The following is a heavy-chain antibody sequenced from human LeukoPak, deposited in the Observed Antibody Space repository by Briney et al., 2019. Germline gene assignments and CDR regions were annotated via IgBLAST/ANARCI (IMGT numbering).Heavy chain of an antibody. V-gene: IGHV3-21*01. J-gene: IGHJ4*02. Sequence: GGSLRPSCAASGFTFSGYWMSWVRQAPGKGLEWVSSISSSSSYIYYADSVKGRFTISGDNAKNSLYLQMNSLRAEDTAVYYCASYYGSGKKDYWGQGTLVTVSS. CDR3: ASYYGSGKKDY. CDR1: GFTFSGYW. D-gene: IGHD3-10*01. CDR2: ISSSSSYI.